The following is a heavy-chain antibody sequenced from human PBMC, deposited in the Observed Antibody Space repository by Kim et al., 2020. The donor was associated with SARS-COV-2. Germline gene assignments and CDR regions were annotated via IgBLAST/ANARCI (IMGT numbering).Heavy chain of an antibody. CDR2: IYYSGST. D-gene: IGHD1-26*01. V-gene: IGHV4-39*07. CDR1: GASISSSNYY. Sequence: SETLSLTCTVSGASISSSNYYWGWIRQPPGKGLEWIGSIYYSGSTYYNPSLESRVSISVDASKNQWSLNLTSVTAADTAVYYCATGAYYHFDYWGQGTLV. CDR3: ATGAYYHFDY. J-gene: IGHJ4*02.